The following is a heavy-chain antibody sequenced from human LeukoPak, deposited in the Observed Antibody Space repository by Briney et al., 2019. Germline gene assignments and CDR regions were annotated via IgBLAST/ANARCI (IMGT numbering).Heavy chain of an antibody. J-gene: IGHJ4*02. V-gene: IGHV3-30-3*01. CDR1: GFTFSTYA. CDR3: ASFPWIQLWFADY. D-gene: IGHD5-18*01. Sequence: GRSLRLTCAASGFTFSTYAMHWVRQAPGKGLEWVAVISYDGGDKYYADSVKGRFTISRDNSKSTLYLQMNSLRAEDTAVYYCASFPWIQLWFADYWGRGTLVTVSS. CDR2: ISYDGGDK.